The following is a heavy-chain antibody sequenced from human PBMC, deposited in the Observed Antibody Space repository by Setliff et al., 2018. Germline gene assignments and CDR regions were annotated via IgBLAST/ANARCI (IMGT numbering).Heavy chain of an antibody. CDR1: GGSITSGSNY. D-gene: IGHD3-10*01. CDR3: ARSLSSGSYWNPRPFYSDS. V-gene: IGHV4-61*09. CDR2: IDPSGNT. J-gene: IGHJ4*02. Sequence: PSETLSLTCTVSGGSITSGSNYWSWIRQPAGRGLEWMGHIDPSGNTNYHPSLRSRVTISRDTSKNQFSLKLTSVTAADTAAYFCARSLSSGSYWNPRPFYSDSWGQGTLVTVSS.